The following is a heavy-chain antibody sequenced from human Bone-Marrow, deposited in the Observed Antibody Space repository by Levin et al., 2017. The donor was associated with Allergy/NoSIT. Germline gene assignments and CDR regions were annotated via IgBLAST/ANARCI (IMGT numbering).Heavy chain of an antibody. CDR3: ARESREYYDILTRGYYFEY. D-gene: IGHD3-9*01. V-gene: IGHV3-21*01. Sequence: GESLKISCAASGFTFSSYSMNWVRQAPGKGLEWVSSISSSTSYIYYADSVKGRFTITRDNAKNSLYLQMNSLRAEDTAVYYCARESREYYDILTRGYYFEYWGQGTLVTVSS. CDR2: ISSSTSYI. J-gene: IGHJ4*02. CDR1: GFTFSSYS.